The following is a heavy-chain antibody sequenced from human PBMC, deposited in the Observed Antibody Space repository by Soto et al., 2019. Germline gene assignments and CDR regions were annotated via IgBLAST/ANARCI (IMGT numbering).Heavy chain of an antibody. J-gene: IGHJ4*02. Sequence: GGSLRLSCAASGFTFSSYAMSWVRQAPGKGLEWVSAISGSGGSTYYADSVKGRFTISRDNSKNTLYLQMNSLRAEDTAVYYCAKDHDVECGSYPFDYWGQGTLVTVSS. D-gene: IGHD1-26*01. CDR3: AKDHDVECGSYPFDY. V-gene: IGHV3-23*01. CDR1: GFTFSSYA. CDR2: ISGSGGST.